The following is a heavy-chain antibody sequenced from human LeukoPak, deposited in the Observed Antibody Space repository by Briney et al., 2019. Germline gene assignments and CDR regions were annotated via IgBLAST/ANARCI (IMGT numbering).Heavy chain of an antibody. J-gene: IGHJ4*02. CDR2: ISGSGTST. CDR3: ARDLSPVVRASPMGY. V-gene: IGHV3-23*01. CDR1: GFTFSSYV. D-gene: IGHD3-10*01. Sequence: GGSLRLSCAASGFTFSSYVMSWVRQAPGKGLEWVSSISGSGTSTYSADSVKGRFTISRDTSKNTLYLQMNSLRAEDTAVYYCARDLSPVVRASPMGYWGQGTLVTVSS.